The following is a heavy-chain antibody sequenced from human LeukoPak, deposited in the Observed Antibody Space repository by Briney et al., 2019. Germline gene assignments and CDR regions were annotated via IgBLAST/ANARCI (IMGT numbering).Heavy chain of an antibody. CDR3: ARDRTGTTPAV. CDR2: IYYSGTT. Sequence: PSETLSLTCTVSGGSISSYYWSWIRQPPGKELELIGYIYYSGTTNYNPSLESRVTISVDTSKNQFSLKLSSVTAAGTAVYYCARDRTGTTPAVWGQGTLVTVSS. D-gene: IGHD4-17*01. J-gene: IGHJ4*02. CDR1: GGSISSYY. V-gene: IGHV4-59*13.